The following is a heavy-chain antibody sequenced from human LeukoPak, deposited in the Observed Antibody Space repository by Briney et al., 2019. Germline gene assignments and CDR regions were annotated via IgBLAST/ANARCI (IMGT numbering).Heavy chain of an antibody. CDR2: IYYSGST. V-gene: IGHV4-39*07. J-gene: IGHJ5*02. D-gene: IGHD3-22*01. CDR3: ARDYYYDSSGYYH. CDR1: GGSISSSSYY. Sequence: PSETLSLTCTVSGGSISSSSYYWGWIRQPPGKGLEWIGSIYYSGSTYYNPSLKSRVTISVDTSKNQFSLKLSSVTAADTAVYYCARDYYYDSSGYYHWGQGTLVTVSS.